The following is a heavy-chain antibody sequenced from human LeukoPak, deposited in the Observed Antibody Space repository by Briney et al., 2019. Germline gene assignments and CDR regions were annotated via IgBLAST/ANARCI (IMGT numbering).Heavy chain of an antibody. J-gene: IGHJ4*02. V-gene: IGHV3-23*01. D-gene: IGHD6-13*01. Sequence: GGSLRLSCAASGFTFSSYAMNWVRQAPGKGLEWVSGLSGSGRGGSTYYAASVKGRFTISRENSKNTLYLQMNSLRAEDTAVYYCAKSLAAAGNYRGQGTLVTVSS. CDR3: AKSLAAAGNY. CDR2: LSGSGRGGST. CDR1: GFTFSSYA.